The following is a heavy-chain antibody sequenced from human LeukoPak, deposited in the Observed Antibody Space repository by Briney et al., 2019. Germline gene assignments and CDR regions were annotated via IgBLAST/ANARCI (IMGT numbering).Heavy chain of an antibody. CDR2: ISSSSSYI. CDR1: GFTFSSYS. D-gene: IGHD2-8*01. Sequence: GGSLRLSCAASGFTFSSYSMNWVRQAPGKGLEWVSSISSSSSYIYYADSVKGRFTISRDNAKNSLYLQMNSLRAEDTAVYYCARDGLEMDIVLMVYTPLYYGMDVWGQGTTVTVSS. J-gene: IGHJ6*02. CDR3: ARDGLEMDIVLMVYTPLYYGMDV. V-gene: IGHV3-21*01.